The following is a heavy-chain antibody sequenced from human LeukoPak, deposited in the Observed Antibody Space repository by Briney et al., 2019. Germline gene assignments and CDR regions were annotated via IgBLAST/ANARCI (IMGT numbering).Heavy chain of an antibody. CDR3: AKGYCSVDCYDYYYYGMDV. CDR1: GFTFDNYS. V-gene: IGHV3-9*01. CDR2: ISWNSGNI. Sequence: GGSLRLSCAASGFTFDNYSMHWARHAPEKGREWVSGISWNSGNIGYADSVKGRFTISRDNAKNSLYLQMNSLRAEDTALYYCAKGYCSVDCYDYYYYGMDVWGQGTTVTVSS. J-gene: IGHJ6*02. D-gene: IGHD2-21*02.